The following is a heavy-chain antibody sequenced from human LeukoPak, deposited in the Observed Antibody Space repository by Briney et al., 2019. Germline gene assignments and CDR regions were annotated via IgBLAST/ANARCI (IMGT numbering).Heavy chain of an antibody. V-gene: IGHV3-21*01. CDR1: GFTFSTYN. CDR2: ISSSGSYK. CDR3: ARDLTTGTSPWGY. Sequence: GGSLRLSCAASGFTFSTYNMNWVRQAPGKGLEWVSSISSSGSYKYYADSLKGRFTISRGNAKNSLYLQMNSLRAEDTAVYYCARDLTTGTSPWGYWGQGTLVTVSS. D-gene: IGHD1-1*01. J-gene: IGHJ4*02.